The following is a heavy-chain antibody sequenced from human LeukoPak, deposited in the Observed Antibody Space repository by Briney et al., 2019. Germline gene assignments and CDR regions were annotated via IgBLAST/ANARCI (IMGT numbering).Heavy chain of an antibody. Sequence: GGSLRLSCAASGFTFSSYAMRWVRQAPGKGLEWVSSISGSGASTYYADSVKGRFTISRDNSKNTLYLQMNSLRAEDTAVYYCAKHKESWNSCFDYWGQGTLVTVSS. V-gene: IGHV3-23*01. D-gene: IGHD1-7*01. CDR3: AKHKESWNSCFDY. J-gene: IGHJ4*02. CDR2: ISGSGAST. CDR1: GFTFSSYA.